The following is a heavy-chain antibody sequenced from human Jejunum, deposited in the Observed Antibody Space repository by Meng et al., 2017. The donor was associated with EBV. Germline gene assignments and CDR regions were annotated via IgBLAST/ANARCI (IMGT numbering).Heavy chain of an antibody. Sequence: EVQLVEAGGGLVQPGGSLRLSCAASGFTFTNYWMHWVRQAPGKGLVWVSRINIDGSSTSSADSVKGRFTISRDNAKNTVSLQMNSLRAEDTAVYYCARDPGDTSGFFPSYFDYWGQGILVTVSS. CDR1: GFTFTNYW. D-gene: IGHD3-3*01. V-gene: IGHV3-74*01. CDR3: ARDPGDTSGFFPSYFDY. CDR2: INIDGSST. J-gene: IGHJ4*02.